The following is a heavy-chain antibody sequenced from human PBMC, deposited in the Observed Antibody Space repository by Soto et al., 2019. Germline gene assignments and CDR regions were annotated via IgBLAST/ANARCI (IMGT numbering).Heavy chain of an antibody. CDR2: IYYSGST. D-gene: IGHD1-26*01. CDR3: ARHSGSYVFDY. V-gene: IGHV4-39*01. J-gene: IGHJ4*02. CDR1: GGSISSSSNY. Sequence: QLQLQESGPGLVKPSETLSLTCTVSGGSISSSSNYWGWIRQPPGKGLEWIGSIYYSGSTYYNPSLKSRVTLSVDTSKNQFALNLSSVTAADTAVYYCARHSGSYVFDYWGQGTLVTVSS.